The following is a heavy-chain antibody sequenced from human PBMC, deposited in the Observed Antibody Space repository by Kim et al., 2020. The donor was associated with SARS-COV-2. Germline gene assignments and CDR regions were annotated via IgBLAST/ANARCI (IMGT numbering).Heavy chain of an antibody. V-gene: IGHV3-15*01. J-gene: IGHJ4*02. CDR3: TTDWADGYNYY. CDR2: T. D-gene: IGHD5-12*01. Sequence: TDYAAPVKGRFTISRDDSKNTLYLQMNSLKTEDTAVYYCTTDWADGYNYYWGQGTLVTVSS.